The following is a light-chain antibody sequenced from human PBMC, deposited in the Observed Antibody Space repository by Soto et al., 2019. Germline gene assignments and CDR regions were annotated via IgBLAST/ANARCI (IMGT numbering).Light chain of an antibody. V-gene: IGKV4-1*01. CDR2: WAS. J-gene: IGKJ1*01. CDR3: QQYYITPRT. Sequence: DIVMTQSPDSLAVSLGERATMNCKSSQSVLYSSNNKNYLAWYQQKPGQPPKLLIYWASTRESGVPDRFSGSGSGTDFTLTISSLQAEDGAVYYCQQYYITPRTFGQGTKVEIK. CDR1: QSVLYSSNNKNY.